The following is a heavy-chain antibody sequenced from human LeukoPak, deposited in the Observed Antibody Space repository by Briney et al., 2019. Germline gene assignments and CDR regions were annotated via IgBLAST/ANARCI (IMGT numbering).Heavy chain of an antibody. CDR2: THPGNSEN. J-gene: IGHJ4*02. D-gene: IGHD6-13*01. CDR3: ARRLSSIAASAANDY. Sequence: GESLKISCQGSGYSFSSYWIHWVRQMPGKGLESMGITHPGNSENTYSPSFQGQVTMSVDKSINTAYLQWSSLKASDTAMYYCARRLSSIAASAANDYWGQGTLVTVSS. V-gene: IGHV5-51*01. CDR1: GYSFSSYW.